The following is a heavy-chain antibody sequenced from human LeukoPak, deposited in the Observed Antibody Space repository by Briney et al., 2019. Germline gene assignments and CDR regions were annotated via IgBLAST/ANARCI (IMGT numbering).Heavy chain of an antibody. Sequence: GSSVKVSCKASGGTFSSYAISWVRQAPGQGLEWTGGIIPIFGTANYAQKFQGRVTITTDESTSTAYMELSSLRSEDTAVYYCARGHCSSTSCYHYYYYYMDVWGKGTTVTVSS. J-gene: IGHJ6*03. D-gene: IGHD2-2*01. CDR3: ARGHCSSTSCYHYYYYYMDV. CDR1: GGTFSSYA. CDR2: IIPIFGTA. V-gene: IGHV1-69*05.